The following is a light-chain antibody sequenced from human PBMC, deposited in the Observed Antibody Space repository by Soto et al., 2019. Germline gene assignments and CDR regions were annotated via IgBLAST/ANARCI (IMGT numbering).Light chain of an antibody. V-gene: IGLV1-36*01. CDR2: YDD. CDR3: AAWDDSLNGWV. Sequence: QSVLTQPPSVSEAPRQRVTISCSGSSLNIGKNGVNWYQQLPGKAPKLVIYYDDLVPSGVSDRFSGSKSGSSASLAISGLQAEDEADYYCAAWDDSLNGWVFGGGTKLTVL. CDR1: SLNIGKNG. J-gene: IGLJ3*02.